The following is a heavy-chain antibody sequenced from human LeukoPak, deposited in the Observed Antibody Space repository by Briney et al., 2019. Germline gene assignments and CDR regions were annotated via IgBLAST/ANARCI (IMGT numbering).Heavy chain of an antibody. CDR1: GITLSNYG. D-gene: IGHD3-10*01. CDR2: LSGSGGGT. Sequence: GGSLRLSCAVSGITLSNYGMSWVRQAPGKGLEWVAGLSGSGGGTNCADSVQGRFTISRDNPKNTLYLQMNSLRAEDTAVYFCAKRGVVIRVFLVGFHKEAYYFDSWGQGALVTVSS. CDR3: AKRGVVIRVFLVGFHKEAYYFDS. V-gene: IGHV3-23*01. J-gene: IGHJ4*02.